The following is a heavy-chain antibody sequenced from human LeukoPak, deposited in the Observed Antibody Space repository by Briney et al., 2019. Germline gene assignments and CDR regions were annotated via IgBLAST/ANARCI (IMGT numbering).Heavy chain of an antibody. CDR3: ARDPEGHGYYFDY. Sequence: PSETLSLTCTVSGGSTSNYFCTWLRQSAGKGLEWIGRIHTSGSTNYNPSLKSRVSMSVDTSKNQFSLKLSSVTAADTAVYYWARDPEGHGYYFDYWGQGALVTVSS. CDR1: GGSTSNYF. D-gene: IGHD3-3*01. CDR2: IHTSGST. J-gene: IGHJ4*02. V-gene: IGHV4-4*07.